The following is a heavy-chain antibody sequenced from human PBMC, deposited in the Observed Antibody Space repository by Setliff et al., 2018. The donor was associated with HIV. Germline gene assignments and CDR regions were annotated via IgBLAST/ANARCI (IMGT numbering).Heavy chain of an antibody. CDR3: SVTAADTAVYYCARVALAGIAARPFYFDY. CDR2: INPSAGST. Sequence: ASVKVSCKASGFTLTSWFLHWVRQAPGQGPEWMGIINPSAGSTSYAQKFQGRVNMTSDTSLESRLTISVDTSKNRFSLKLTSVTAADTAVYYCARVALAGIAARPFYFDYWGQGIMVTVSS. D-gene: IGHD6-6*01. J-gene: IGHJ4*02. CDR1: GFTLTSWF. V-gene: IGHV1-46*01.